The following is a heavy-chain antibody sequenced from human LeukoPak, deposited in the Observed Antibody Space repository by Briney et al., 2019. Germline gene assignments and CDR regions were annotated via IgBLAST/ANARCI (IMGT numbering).Heavy chain of an antibody. J-gene: IGHJ6*02. Sequence: GASVKVSCKASGGTFISYAISWVRQAPGQGLEWMGGIITIFGTANYAQKFQGRVTITADESTSTAYMELSSLRSEDTAVYYCARDRAEQWLVPRAYGMDVWGQGTTVTVSS. CDR2: IITIFGTA. CDR3: ARDRAEQWLVPRAYGMDV. V-gene: IGHV1-69*13. CDR1: GGTFISYA. D-gene: IGHD6-19*01.